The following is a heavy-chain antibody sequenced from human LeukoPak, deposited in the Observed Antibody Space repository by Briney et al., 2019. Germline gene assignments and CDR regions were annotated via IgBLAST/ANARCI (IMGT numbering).Heavy chain of an antibody. J-gene: IGHJ4*02. CDR3: AAKILGSAPFDF. CDR2: IGATGGLI. Sequence: GGSLRLSCAASGFTFSTYGMAWVRQVPGNRLEWVSSIGATGGLISYADSVKGRFAVSSSEKTFYLQMNSLRAEDTAVYFCAAKILGSAPFDFWGQGTLVTVSS. CDR1: GFTFSTYG. D-gene: IGHD3-10*01. V-gene: IGHV3-23*01.